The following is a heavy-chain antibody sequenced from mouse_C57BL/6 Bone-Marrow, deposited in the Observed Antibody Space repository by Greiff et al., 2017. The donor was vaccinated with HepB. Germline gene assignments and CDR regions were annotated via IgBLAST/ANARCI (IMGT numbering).Heavy chain of an antibody. V-gene: IGHV1-19*01. D-gene: IGHD2-5*01. CDR2: INPYNGGT. CDR1: GYTFTDYY. Sequence: EVQLQQSGPVLVKPGASVKMSCKASGYTFTDYYMNWVKQSHGKSLEWIGVINPYNGGTSYNQKFKGKATLTVDKSSSTAYMELNSLTSEDSAVYYCARTSNYEAMDYWGQGTSVTVSS. CDR3: ARTSNYEAMDY. J-gene: IGHJ4*01.